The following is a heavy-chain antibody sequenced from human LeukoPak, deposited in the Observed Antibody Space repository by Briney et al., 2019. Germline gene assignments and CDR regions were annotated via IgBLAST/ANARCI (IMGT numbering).Heavy chain of an antibody. D-gene: IGHD4-23*01. CDR3: ARGRGGDNSNWFDP. Sequence: GGSLRLSCAASGFTFSDYSMNWVRQAPGKGLEWVSAIVKSGSHIYYADSVKGRFTISRDNANNSLYLQMTGLRAEDTAVYYCARGRGGDNSNWFDPWGPGTLVTVSS. CDR1: GFTFSDYS. V-gene: IGHV3-21*01. CDR2: IVKSGSHI. J-gene: IGHJ5*02.